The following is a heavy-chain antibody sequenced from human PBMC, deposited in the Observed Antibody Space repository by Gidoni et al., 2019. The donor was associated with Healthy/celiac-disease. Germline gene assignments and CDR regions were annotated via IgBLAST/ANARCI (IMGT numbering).Heavy chain of an antibody. CDR3: ARGGSLDGMDV. Sequence: EVQLVESGGGLVQPGGSLRLSCAAAGFTFSSYDMHWVRQATGKGLEWVSAIGTAGDTYYPGSVKGRFTISRENAKNSLYLQMNSLRAGDTAVYYCARGGSLDGMDVWGQGTTVTVSS. V-gene: IGHV3-13*01. CDR1: GFTFSSYD. J-gene: IGHJ6*02. CDR2: IGTAGDT. D-gene: IGHD6-13*01.